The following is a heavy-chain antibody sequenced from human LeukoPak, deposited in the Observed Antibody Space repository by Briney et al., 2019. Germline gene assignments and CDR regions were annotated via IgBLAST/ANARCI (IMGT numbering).Heavy chain of an antibody. CDR2: MNPNSGNT. CDR1: GYTFTSYD. Sequence: GASVKVSCKASGYTFTSYDINWVRQATGQGLEWMGWMNPNSGNTGDAQKFQGRVTMTRNTSISTAYMELSSLRSEDTAVYYCSSGGGSSYYYYGMDVWGQGTTVTVSS. V-gene: IGHV1-8*01. J-gene: IGHJ6*02. D-gene: IGHD2-15*01. CDR3: SSGGGSSYYYYGMDV.